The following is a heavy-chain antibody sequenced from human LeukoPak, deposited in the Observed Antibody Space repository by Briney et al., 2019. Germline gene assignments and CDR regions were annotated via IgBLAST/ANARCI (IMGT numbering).Heavy chain of an antibody. CDR2: IYSGGNT. V-gene: IGHV3-66*01. D-gene: IGHD6-13*01. Sequence: GGSLRLSCAASGFTFSSYAMHWVRQAPGKGLEWVSIIYSGGNTYYADSVKGRFTISRDNSQNTVYLQMNSMRAEDTAVYYCASALAAASHTSFDHWGQGTLVTVSS. CDR3: ASALAAASHTSFDH. J-gene: IGHJ4*02. CDR1: GFTFSSYA.